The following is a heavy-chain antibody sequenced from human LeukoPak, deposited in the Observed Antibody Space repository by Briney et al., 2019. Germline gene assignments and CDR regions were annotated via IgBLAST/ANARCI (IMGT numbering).Heavy chain of an antibody. CDR2: IYYTGST. Sequence: SETLSLTCTVSGGSISRSTYYWGWIRQPPGKGLEWIGSIYYTGSTYYNPSLKSRVTISVDTSKNHISLKLTSVTAADTAAYYCTRGDPAVASFGYWGQGTLVTVSS. D-gene: IGHD6-19*01. J-gene: IGHJ4*02. CDR1: GGSISRSTYY. CDR3: TRGDPAVASFGY. V-gene: IGHV4-39*02.